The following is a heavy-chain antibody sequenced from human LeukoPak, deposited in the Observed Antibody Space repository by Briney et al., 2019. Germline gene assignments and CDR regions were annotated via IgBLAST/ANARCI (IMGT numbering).Heavy chain of an antibody. CDR3: ARGWGSHLN. CDR1: GGSFSGYY. D-gene: IGHD7-27*01. CDR2: INHSGST. Sequence: SETLTLTCAVYGGSFSGYYWSWIRQPPGKGLGWIGEINHSGSTNYNPSLKSRVTISVDTSKNQFSLKLSSVTAADTAVYYCARGWGSHLNWGQGTLVTVSS. V-gene: IGHV4-34*01. J-gene: IGHJ4*02.